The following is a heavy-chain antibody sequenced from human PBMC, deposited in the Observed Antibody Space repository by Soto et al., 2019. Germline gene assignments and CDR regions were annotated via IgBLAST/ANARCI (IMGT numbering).Heavy chain of an antibody. J-gene: IGHJ4*02. CDR2: ISYDGSNK. CDR3: ARDHITMIVVVPVPYYFDY. D-gene: IGHD3-22*01. V-gene: IGHV3-30-3*01. CDR1: GFTFSSYA. Sequence: QVQLVESGGGVVQPGRSLRLSCAASGFTFSSYAMHWVRQAPGKGLEWVAVISYDGSNKYYADSVKGRFTISRDNSKNTLYLQMNSLSAEDTAVYYCARDHITMIVVVPVPYYFDYWGQGTLVTVSS.